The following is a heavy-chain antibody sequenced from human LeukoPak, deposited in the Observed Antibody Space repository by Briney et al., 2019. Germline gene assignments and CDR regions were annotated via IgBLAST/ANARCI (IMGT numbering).Heavy chain of an antibody. CDR2: IYYSGST. CDR1: GGSISSYY. Sequence: SETLSLTCTVSGGSISSYYWSWIRQPPGKGLEWIGSIYYSGSTYYNPSLKSRVTISVDTSKNQFSLKLSSVTAADTAVYYCARRLPPWYFDYWGQGTLVTVSS. J-gene: IGHJ4*02. V-gene: IGHV4-59*05. CDR3: ARRLPPWYFDY.